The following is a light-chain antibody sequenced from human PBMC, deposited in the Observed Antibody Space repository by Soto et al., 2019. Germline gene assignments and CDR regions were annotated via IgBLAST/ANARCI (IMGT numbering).Light chain of an antibody. CDR2: DVS. V-gene: IGLV2-14*03. CDR1: SGDIGSYDY. Sequence: QSALTQPASVSGSPGQSLTISCTGTSGDIGSYDYVSWYQQHPGKAPKLMIFDVSHRPSGVSNRFSGSKSGNTASLTISGLQAEDEADYYCSSYSDSSILVGFGGGTKVTVL. CDR3: SSYSDSSILVG. J-gene: IGLJ2*01.